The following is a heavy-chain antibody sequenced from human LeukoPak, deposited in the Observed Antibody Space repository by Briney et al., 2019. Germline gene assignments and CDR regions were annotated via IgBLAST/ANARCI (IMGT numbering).Heavy chain of an antibody. CDR2: IKQDGSEK. Sequence: GGSLRLSCAASGFNFSSYSMIWVRQAPGKGLEWVANIKQDGSEKHYVDSVRGRLTISRDNAKNSLYLQMNSLRAEDTAVYYCAREGSSAISHAADFWGQGTLVTVSS. CDR3: AREGSSAISHAADF. D-gene: IGHD2-2*01. V-gene: IGHV3-7*01. CDR1: GFNFSSYS. J-gene: IGHJ4*02.